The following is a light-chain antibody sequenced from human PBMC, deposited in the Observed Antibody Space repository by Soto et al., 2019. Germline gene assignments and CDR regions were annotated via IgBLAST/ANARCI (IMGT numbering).Light chain of an antibody. Sequence: EIVLPQSPGTLSLSPGERATLSCRASQRVSNNYLAWYQLKPGQAPSLLIYVASSSATGIPDRFSGSGSGTDFTLTISKLEPEDFAVYYCQQYGSSLITFGQGTRLEIK. V-gene: IGKV3-20*01. J-gene: IGKJ5*01. CDR1: QRVSNNY. CDR3: QQYGSSLIT. CDR2: VAS.